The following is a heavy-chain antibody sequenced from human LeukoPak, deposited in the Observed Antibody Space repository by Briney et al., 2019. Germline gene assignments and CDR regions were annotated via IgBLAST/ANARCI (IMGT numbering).Heavy chain of an antibody. Sequence: PGGSLRLSCAASGFTFSDYYMTWIRQAPGKGLVWVSRINTDGSSTSYADSVKGRFTISRDNAKNTLYLQMNSLRAEDTAVYYCATLGQVGATSDAFDIWGQGTMVTVSS. D-gene: IGHD1-26*01. CDR2: INTDGSST. CDR1: GFTFSDYY. CDR3: ATLGQVGATSDAFDI. J-gene: IGHJ3*02. V-gene: IGHV3-74*01.